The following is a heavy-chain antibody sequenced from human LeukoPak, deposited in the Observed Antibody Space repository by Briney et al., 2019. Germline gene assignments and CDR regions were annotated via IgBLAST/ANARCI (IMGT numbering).Heavy chain of an antibody. V-gene: IGHV4-61*02. J-gene: IGHJ3*02. CDR2: IYTSGST. CDR3: ARHRDAFDI. Sequence: SQTLSLTCTLSSRSLSSGSYYWSWIRQPAGKGLEWIGRIYTSGSTNYNPSLKSRVTISVDQSKNQFSLKLSSVAAADTAVYYCARHRDAFDIWGQGTMVPVSS. CDR1: SRSLSSGSYY.